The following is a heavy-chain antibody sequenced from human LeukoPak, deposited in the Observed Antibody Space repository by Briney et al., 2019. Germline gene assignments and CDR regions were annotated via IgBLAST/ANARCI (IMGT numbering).Heavy chain of an antibody. J-gene: IGHJ4*02. D-gene: IGHD3-3*01. Sequence: GGSLRLSCAATGFTFSTYAMNWVRQAPGKGLEWVSTLSPSGASTYYADSVKGRFTISRDNSQNTLYLQMNSLRAEDTAVYYCAKDQGSITVFGGTDCWGQGTLVTVSS. CDR1: GFTFSTYA. CDR2: LSPSGAST. V-gene: IGHV3-23*01. CDR3: AKDQGSITVFGGTDC.